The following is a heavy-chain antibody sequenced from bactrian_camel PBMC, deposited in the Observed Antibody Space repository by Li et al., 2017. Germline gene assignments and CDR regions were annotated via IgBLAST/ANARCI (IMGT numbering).Heavy chain of an antibody. D-gene: IGHD7*01. Sequence: VQLVESGGGLVQPGGSLNLSCVASGFTFTTPALSWVRQAPGKELEWVSSIGTDGATLYADSVKGRFTASRDNAKNTLYLQLNSLKTEDTATYYCAKGGTWLTPPEYNYWGQGTQVTVS. CDR2: IGTDGAT. J-gene: IGHJ4*01. CDR3: AKGGTWLTPPEYNY. V-gene: IGHV3S35*01. CDR1: GFTFTTPA.